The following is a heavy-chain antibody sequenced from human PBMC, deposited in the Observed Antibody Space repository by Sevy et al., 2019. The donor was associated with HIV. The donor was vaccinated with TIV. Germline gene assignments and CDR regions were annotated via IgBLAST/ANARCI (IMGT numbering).Heavy chain of an antibody. J-gene: IGHJ4*02. Sequence: ASVKVSCKASGHNFNNYYMHWVRQAPGQGLEWMGIINPSGGSTSCAQKFQGRVTMTRDTSTSTVYMELSSLRSEDTALYYCARVYYYDSSGPGYWGQGTLVTVSS. CDR1: GHNFNNYY. D-gene: IGHD3-22*01. CDR2: INPSGGST. V-gene: IGHV1-46*02. CDR3: ARVYYYDSSGPGY.